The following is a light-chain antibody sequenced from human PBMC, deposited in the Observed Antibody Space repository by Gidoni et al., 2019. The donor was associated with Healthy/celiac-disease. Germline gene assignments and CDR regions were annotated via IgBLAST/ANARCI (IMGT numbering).Light chain of an antibody. Sequence: DIQMPQSPSSLSASVGDRVTITCRARQRLSSYLNWYQQQPGKAPKLLIYAASSLQSGVPSRCSGSGAGTEFTLTISSLQPEDFATYYCQQSYSTPRTFGQGTKVEIK. CDR2: AAS. CDR3: QQSYSTPRT. CDR1: QRLSSY. V-gene: IGKV1-39*01. J-gene: IGKJ1*01.